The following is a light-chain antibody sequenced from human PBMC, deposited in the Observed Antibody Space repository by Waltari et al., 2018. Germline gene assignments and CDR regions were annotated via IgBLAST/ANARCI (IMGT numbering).Light chain of an antibody. CDR3: ALYMGSGIWV. V-gene: IGLV8-61*01. J-gene: IGLJ3*02. CDR2: KGS. Sequence: QTVVTQEPSLSVSPGGTVTLTCALTSGSVSTTSYATWYRQTPGQPPRTLVYKGSSRSSGVPDRFSGSIFGNKAALTITGAQADDECNYYCALYMGSGIWVFGGGTKLTVL. CDR1: SGSVSTTSY.